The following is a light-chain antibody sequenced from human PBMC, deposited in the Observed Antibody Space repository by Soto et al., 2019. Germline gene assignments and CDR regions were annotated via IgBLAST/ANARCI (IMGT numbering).Light chain of an antibody. V-gene: IGKV1-5*01. CDR3: QQYNTYST. J-gene: IGKJ2*01. CDR1: QSISTW. Sequence: DIQMTQSPSTLSASVGDRVTITCRASQSISTWLAWYQQKPGKAPKLLIYDASSLESGVPSSFSGTGSGTEFTLTISSVEHDDFATYYCQQYNTYSTFGQGTKLEIK. CDR2: DAS.